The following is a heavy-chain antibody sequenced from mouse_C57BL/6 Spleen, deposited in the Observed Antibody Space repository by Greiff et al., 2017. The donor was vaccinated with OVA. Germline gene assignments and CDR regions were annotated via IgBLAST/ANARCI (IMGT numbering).Heavy chain of an antibody. CDR2: IDPSDSYT. J-gene: IGHJ4*01. V-gene: IGHV1-59*01. D-gene: IGHD2-2*01. CDR3: RRRDGHGAMDY. CDR1: GYTFTSYW. Sequence: QVQLQQPGAELVRPGTSVKLSCKASGYTFTSYWMHWVKQRPGQGLEWIGVIDPSDSYTNYNQKFKGKATLTVDTSSSTAYMQLSSLTAEDSAVYYCRRRDGHGAMDYWGQGTSVTVSS.